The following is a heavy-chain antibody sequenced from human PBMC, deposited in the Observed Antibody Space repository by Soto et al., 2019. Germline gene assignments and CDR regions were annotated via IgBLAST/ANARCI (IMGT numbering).Heavy chain of an antibody. J-gene: IGHJ4*02. Sequence: SETLSLTXTVSGGSISSGDSYWSWIRQPPGKGLEWIGYIYYSGSTYYNPSLKSRITISVDTSKNQFSLKLSSVTAADTAVYYCAKMVEPRLGNGYNLWGQGTLVTVSS. CDR2: IYYSGST. D-gene: IGHD5-12*01. V-gene: IGHV4-30-4*08. CDR3: AKMVEPRLGNGYNL. CDR1: GGSISSGDSY.